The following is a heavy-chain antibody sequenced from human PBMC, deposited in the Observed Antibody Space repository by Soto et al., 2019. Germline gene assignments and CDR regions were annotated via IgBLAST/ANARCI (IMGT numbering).Heavy chain of an antibody. Sequence: EVQLWESGGGLVQPGGSLRLSCAASGFTFSRYAMNWVRQAPGKGLEWVSSISYSDHSTYYADSVKGRFTISRDNCNITLFWQNSNLRAEDTAVYYCARRGGSTGWGDFESWGQGTLVSVSS. CDR3: ARRGGSTGWGDFES. CDR2: ISYSDHST. V-gene: IGHV3-23*01. CDR1: GFTFSRYA. D-gene: IGHD6-19*01. J-gene: IGHJ4*02.